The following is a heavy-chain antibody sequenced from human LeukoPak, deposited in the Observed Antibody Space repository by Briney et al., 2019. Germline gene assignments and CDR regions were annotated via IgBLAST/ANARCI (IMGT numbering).Heavy chain of an antibody. V-gene: IGHV1-2*06. CDR1: GYTFTGYY. D-gene: IGHD1-7*01. CDR3: ASLSGITGTTPFDY. CDR2: INPNSGGT. J-gene: IGHJ4*02. Sequence: ASVKVSCKASGYTFTGYYMHWVRQAPGQGLEWMGRINPNSGGTNYAQKFQGRVTMTRDTSISTAYMELSRLRPDDTAVYYCASLSGITGTTPFDYWGQGTLVTVSS.